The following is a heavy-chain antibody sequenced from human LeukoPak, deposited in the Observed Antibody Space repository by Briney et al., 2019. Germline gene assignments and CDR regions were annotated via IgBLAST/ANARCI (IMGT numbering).Heavy chain of an antibody. CDR2: INPNSGGT. D-gene: IGHD4-17*01. Sequence: ASVKVSCKASGYTFTGYYMHWVRQAPGQGLEWMGWINPNSGGTNYAQKFQGRVTMTRDTSISTAYMEPSRLRSDDTAVYYCARDYDYGDYAHAFDIWGQGTMVTVSS. J-gene: IGHJ3*02. CDR1: GYTFTGYY. V-gene: IGHV1-2*02. CDR3: ARDYDYGDYAHAFDI.